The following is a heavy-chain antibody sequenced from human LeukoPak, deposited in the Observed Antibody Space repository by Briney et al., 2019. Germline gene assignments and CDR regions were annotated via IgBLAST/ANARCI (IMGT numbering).Heavy chain of an antibody. Sequence: PGGSLRLSCAASGFTFNSHAMHWVRQAPGKGLEWVTVIWHDGSNKYYADSVKGRFTISRDNSKNTLYLQMNSLRAEDTAVYHCAKDLNPREAGATIDYWGQGTLVTVSS. CDR2: IWHDGSNK. J-gene: IGHJ4*02. V-gene: IGHV3-30*02. CDR1: GFTFNSHA. D-gene: IGHD1-26*01. CDR3: AKDLNPREAGATIDY.